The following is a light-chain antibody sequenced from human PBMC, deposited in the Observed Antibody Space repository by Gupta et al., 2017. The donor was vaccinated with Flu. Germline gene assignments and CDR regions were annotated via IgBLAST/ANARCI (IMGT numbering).Light chain of an antibody. Sequence: QSVLAQPPSASETPGQRVTISCSGSSSNIGSNPVNWYQQVPGTAPKLLIYGNSQRPSGVPDRFSGSMSGTSASLAISGLQSEDEADYYCAAWDDSLNGHYVFGTGTKVTVL. V-gene: IGLV1-44*01. CDR3: AAWDDSLNGHYV. CDR1: SSNIGSNP. CDR2: GNS. J-gene: IGLJ1*01.